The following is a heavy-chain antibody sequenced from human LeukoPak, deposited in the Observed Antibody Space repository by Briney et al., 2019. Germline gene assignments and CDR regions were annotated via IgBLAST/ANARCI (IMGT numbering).Heavy chain of an antibody. D-gene: IGHD3-22*01. V-gene: IGHV1-69*13. CDR3: SIDYAPHYYATVPLD. Sequence: SVKVSSKGSVGTFTSDTLYWGRHGPGQGLGWMGGIIPILGTPKNAEKFHGRVTITADESTSKVYIAVSSLRSEDTAVYYCSIDYAPHYYATVPLDWGQGTRVTVSS. J-gene: IGHJ4*02. CDR1: VGTFTSDT. CDR2: IIPILGTP.